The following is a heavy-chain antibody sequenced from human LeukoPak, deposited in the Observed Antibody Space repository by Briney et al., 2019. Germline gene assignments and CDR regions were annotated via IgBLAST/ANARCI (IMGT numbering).Heavy chain of an antibody. CDR1: GFSISSYE. CDR3: AKRSDYGDDSNYFDY. J-gene: IGHJ4*02. D-gene: IGHD4-23*01. Sequence: GGSLRLSCVASGFSISSYEMNWVRQAPGRGLEWVAHISSGGGSIYHADSVKGRFTISRDNSKNTLYLRMNTLRAEDTAVYYCAKRSDYGDDSNYFDYWGQGTLVTVSS. V-gene: IGHV3-48*03. CDR2: ISSGGGSI.